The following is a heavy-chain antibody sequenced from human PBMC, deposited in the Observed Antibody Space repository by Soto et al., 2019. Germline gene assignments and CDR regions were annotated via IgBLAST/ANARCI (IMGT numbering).Heavy chain of an antibody. Sequence: EVQLVESGGGLVQPGGSLRLSCEASGFTFSNFGINWVRQAPGKGLEWVSHISSSSTTIYYAESVKGRFTISRDNAKNSLYLEMSSLRGDYTAVYYCATPFITTIGTSAWGQGTLVTVSS. V-gene: IGHV3-48*01. J-gene: IGHJ4*02. D-gene: IGHD1-1*01. CDR1: GFTFSNFG. CDR3: ATPFITTIGTSA. CDR2: ISSSSTTI.